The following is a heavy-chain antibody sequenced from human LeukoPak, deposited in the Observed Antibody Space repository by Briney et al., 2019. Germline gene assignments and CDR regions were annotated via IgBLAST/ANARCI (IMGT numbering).Heavy chain of an antibody. D-gene: IGHD4-11*01. CDR3: AKERMTTSSFDY. J-gene: IGHJ4*02. Sequence: PGGSLRLSCAASGFTFSSYAMNWVRQAPGKGLEWVSDISGSGGTTTYADSVKGRFTISRDNSKNTLYLQMNSLRAEDTAVYYCAKERMTTSSFDYWGQGTGVTVSS. CDR1: GFTFSSYA. CDR2: ISGSGGTT. V-gene: IGHV3-23*01.